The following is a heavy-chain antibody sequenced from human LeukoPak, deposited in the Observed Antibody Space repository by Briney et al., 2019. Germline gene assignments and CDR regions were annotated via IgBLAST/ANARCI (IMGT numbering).Heavy chain of an antibody. D-gene: IGHD3-3*01. CDR3: ARGPDPNYDFWSGYHDY. CDR2: INPNSGGT. J-gene: IGHJ4*02. Sequence: ASVKVSCKASGYTFTGYYMHWVRQAPGQGLEGMGWINPNSGGTNYAQKVQGRVTMTRDTSISTAYMELSRLRSDDTAVYYCARGPDPNYDFWSGYHDYWGQATLVTASS. V-gene: IGHV1-2*02. CDR1: GYTFTGYY.